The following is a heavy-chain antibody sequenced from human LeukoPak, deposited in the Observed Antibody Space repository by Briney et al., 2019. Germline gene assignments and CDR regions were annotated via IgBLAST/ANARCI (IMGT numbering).Heavy chain of an antibody. D-gene: IGHD1-26*01. Sequence: PSETLSLTCTVSGGSISSSSFYWVWARQPPRKGLEWLGSIYYDGSTHHNPSIKSRVTISADTSKNQYSQRLSSVTGTDTAIYYCAIDSGDHLVVYWGQGTLVTASS. CDR2: IYYDGST. V-gene: IGHV4-39*01. CDR1: GGSISSSSFY. CDR3: AIDSGDHLVVY. J-gene: IGHJ4*02.